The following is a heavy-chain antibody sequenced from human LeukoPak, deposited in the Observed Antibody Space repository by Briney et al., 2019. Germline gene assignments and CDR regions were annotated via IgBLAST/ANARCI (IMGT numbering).Heavy chain of an antibody. D-gene: IGHD6-13*01. J-gene: IGHJ5*02. CDR1: GFTLSSYW. CDR2: IKQDGSEK. V-gene: IGHV3-7*01. CDR3: ARDYSSSWYVPLGWFDP. Sequence: GGSLQLSCAAPGFTLSSYWMSWGRQAPGKGLEWGANIKQDGSEKYYVDSVKGRFTISRDNAKNSLYLQMNSLRAEDTAVYYCARDYSSSWYVPLGWFDPWGQGTLVTVSS.